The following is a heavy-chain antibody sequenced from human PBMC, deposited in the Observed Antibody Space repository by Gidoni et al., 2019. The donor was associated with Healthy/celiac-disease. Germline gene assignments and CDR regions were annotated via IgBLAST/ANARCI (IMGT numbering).Heavy chain of an antibody. Sequence: QVQLVESGGGVVQPGRSLRLSCAASGFHFSSYGMHWVRQAPGKGLEWVAVIWYDGSNKYYADSVKGRFTISRDNSKNTLYLQMNSLRAEDTAVYYCARAVYYDSSGTSAFDYWGQGTLVTVSS. V-gene: IGHV3-33*01. J-gene: IGHJ4*02. CDR3: ARAVYYDSSGTSAFDY. CDR2: IWYDGSNK. CDR1: GFHFSSYG. D-gene: IGHD3-22*01.